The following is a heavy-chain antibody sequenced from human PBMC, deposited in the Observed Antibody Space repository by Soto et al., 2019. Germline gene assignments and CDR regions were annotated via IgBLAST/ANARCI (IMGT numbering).Heavy chain of an antibody. D-gene: IGHD3-10*01. V-gene: IGHV1-18*01. CDR3: ANTSNYGSGSYLFASGWFDP. Sequence: QVQLVQSGAEVKKPGASVKVSCKASGYTFTSYGISWVRQAPGQGLEWMGWISAYNGNTNYAQKLQGRVTMTTDTSTSTAYMELRSLRSDDTAVYYCANTSNYGSGSYLFASGWFDPWGQGTLVTVSS. CDR1: GYTFTSYG. CDR2: ISAYNGNT. J-gene: IGHJ5*02.